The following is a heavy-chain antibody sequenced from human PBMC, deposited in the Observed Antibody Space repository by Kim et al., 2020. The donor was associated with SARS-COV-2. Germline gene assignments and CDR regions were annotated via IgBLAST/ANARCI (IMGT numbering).Heavy chain of an antibody. CDR3: VRASFGGAWYPGNF. V-gene: IGHV3-72*01. D-gene: IGHD6-19*01. J-gene: IGHJ4*02. CDR2: SRTKVNNYTT. Sequence: GGSLRLSCAASGFIFSDYYMEWVRQAPGKGLEWIGRSRTKVNNYTTESAASVKGRFTISRDESKSSLYLQMNSLKIEDTAVYYCVRASFGGAWYPGNFWGQGTLVTISS. CDR1: GFIFSDYY.